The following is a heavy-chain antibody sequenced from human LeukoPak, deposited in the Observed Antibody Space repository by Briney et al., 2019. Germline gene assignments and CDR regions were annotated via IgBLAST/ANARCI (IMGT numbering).Heavy chain of an antibody. Sequence: ASVKVSCKASGGXFSTYAISWVRQAPGQGLEWMGAIIPLLGTANYAQKFQGRLTITADEFTGTAYMELSSLRSEDTAVFYCASNTNYYENTGHYVFDSWGQGTLVTVSS. CDR1: GGXFSTYA. V-gene: IGHV1-69*01. J-gene: IGHJ4*02. D-gene: IGHD3-22*01. CDR3: ASNTNYYENTGHYVFDS. CDR2: IIPLLGTA.